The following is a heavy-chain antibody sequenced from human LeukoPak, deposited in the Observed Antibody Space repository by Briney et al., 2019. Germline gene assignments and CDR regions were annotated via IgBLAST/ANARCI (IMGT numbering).Heavy chain of an antibody. Sequence: SETLSLTCTVSGGSVSRGGYYWSWIRQHPGKGLEYIGYIYYSGSIYYNPSLKSRVTISLDPSKNQFSLKLSSVTAADTAVYYCARDRGYSYGCDAFDIWGQGTMVTVSS. CDR1: GGSVSRGGYY. J-gene: IGHJ3*02. D-gene: IGHD5-18*01. CDR3: ARDRGYSYGCDAFDI. CDR2: IYYSGSI. V-gene: IGHV4-31*03.